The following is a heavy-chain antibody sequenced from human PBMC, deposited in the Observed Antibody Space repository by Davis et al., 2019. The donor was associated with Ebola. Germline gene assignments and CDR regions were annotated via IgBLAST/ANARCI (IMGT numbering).Heavy chain of an antibody. CDR3: ARHLGYGGDSVPFNF. CDR1: GSTSSSYA. Sequence: PGGSLRPSCLALGSTSSSYAMHRVRPVSGKWPERVASKWFDGNNEDYADSVKGRFTISRDNPKNTLYLEMNSLRVDDTAVYHCARHLGYGGDSVPFNFWGQGTMVTVSS. D-gene: IGHD4-23*01. J-gene: IGHJ3*01. CDR2: KWFDGNNE. V-gene: IGHV3-33*08.